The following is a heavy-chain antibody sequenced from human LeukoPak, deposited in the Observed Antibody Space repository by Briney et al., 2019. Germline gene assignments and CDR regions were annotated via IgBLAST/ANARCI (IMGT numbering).Heavy chain of an antibody. CDR3: ARIRFGAARRYYYYMDV. J-gene: IGHJ6*03. CDR1: GGSISSGNW. V-gene: IGHV4-4*02. D-gene: IGHD6-6*01. Sequence: TSETLSLTCAVSGGSISSGNWWSWVRQSPGKGLEWIGEIYHSGSTNYNPSLKCRVTISVDKPKTQFSLKLSSVTAADTAVYYCARIRFGAARRYYYYMDVWGKGTTVTVSS. CDR2: IYHSGST.